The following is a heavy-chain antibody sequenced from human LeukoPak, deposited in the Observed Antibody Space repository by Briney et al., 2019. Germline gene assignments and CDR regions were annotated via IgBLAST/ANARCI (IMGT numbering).Heavy chain of an antibody. Sequence: GGSLRLSCAASGFTFNNYAMSWVRQAPGKGLEWVSAISDSGGSTYYRESVKGRFTISRDNTKNTLSLQMNSLRAEDTAIYYCATYRQVLLPFESWGQGTLVTVSS. V-gene: IGHV3-23*01. J-gene: IGHJ4*02. CDR3: ATYRQVLLPFES. CDR1: GFTFNNYA. CDR2: ISDSGGST. D-gene: IGHD2-8*02.